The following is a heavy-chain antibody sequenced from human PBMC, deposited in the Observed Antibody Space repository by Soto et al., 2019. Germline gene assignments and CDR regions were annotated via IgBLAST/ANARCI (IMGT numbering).Heavy chain of an antibody. V-gene: IGHV1-18*01. D-gene: IGHD2-8*01. Sequence: QVQLVQSGAEVKKPGASVKVSCKASGYTFTSYGISWVRQAPGQGLEWMGWISAYNGNTNYAQKLQGRVTMTTDTSTSTTYMELSSLRSDDTAVYYCARVPDCTTGVCYTVLNWFDPWGKGTLVTVSS. CDR1: GYTFTSYG. J-gene: IGHJ5*02. CDR2: ISAYNGNT. CDR3: ARVPDCTTGVCYTVLNWFDP.